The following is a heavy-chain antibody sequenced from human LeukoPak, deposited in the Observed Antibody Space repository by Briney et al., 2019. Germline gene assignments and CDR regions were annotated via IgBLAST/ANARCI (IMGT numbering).Heavy chain of an antibody. J-gene: IGHJ6*03. CDR3: AKHRGVHPPYYMDV. CDR2: LHNDGVTT. D-gene: IGHD3-10*01. V-gene: IGHV3-23*01. Sequence: PGGSLRLSCAASGFTFSSYGMSWVRQGPGQGLQWVSLLHNDGVTTYYADSVRGRFTISRDNSNNTLYLKMNIVRAEDTAVYYCAKHRGVHPPYYMDVWGKGTTVTVSS. CDR1: GFTFSSYG.